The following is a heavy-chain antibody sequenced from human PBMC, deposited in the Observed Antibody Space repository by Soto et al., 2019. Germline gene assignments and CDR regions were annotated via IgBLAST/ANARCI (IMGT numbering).Heavy chain of an antibody. CDR2: IYYSGST. CDR1: GGSISSGDYY. CDR3: ARARGCSGGSCYSVWFDP. J-gene: IGHJ5*02. Sequence: ASETLSLTCTVSGGSISSGDYYWSWIRQPPGKGLEWIGYIYYSGSTYYNPSLKSRVTISVDTSKNQFSLKLSSVTAADTAVYYCARARGCSGGSCYSVWFDPWGQGTLVTVSS. V-gene: IGHV4-30-4*01. D-gene: IGHD2-15*01.